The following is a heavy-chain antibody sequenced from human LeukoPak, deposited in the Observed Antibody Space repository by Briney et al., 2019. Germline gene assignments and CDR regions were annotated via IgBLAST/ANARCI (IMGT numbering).Heavy chain of an antibody. Sequence: SAKVSCKASGGTFSSYAISWVRQAPGQGLEWMGGIIPIFGTANYAQKFQGRVTITTDESTSTAYMELSSLRSEDTAVYYCARVQLLLGYYYYYYMDVWGKGTTVTVSS. CDR2: IIPIFGTA. D-gene: IGHD2-2*01. CDR1: GGTFSSYA. CDR3: ARVQLLLGYYYYYYMDV. V-gene: IGHV1-69*05. J-gene: IGHJ6*03.